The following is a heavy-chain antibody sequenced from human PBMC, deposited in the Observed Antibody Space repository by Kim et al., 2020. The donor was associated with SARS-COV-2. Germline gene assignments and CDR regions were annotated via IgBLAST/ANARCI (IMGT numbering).Heavy chain of an antibody. D-gene: IGHD3-22*01. CDR1: GGSISSGDYY. V-gene: IGHV4-30-4*01. J-gene: IGHJ3*02. Sequence: SETLSLTCTVSGGSISSGDYYWSWIRQPPGKGLEWIGYIYYSGSTYYNPSLKSRVTISVDTSKNQFSLKLSSVTAADTAVYYCARDLGGMIVAGDAFDIWGQGTMVTVSS. CDR3: ARDLGGMIVAGDAFDI. CDR2: IYYSGST.